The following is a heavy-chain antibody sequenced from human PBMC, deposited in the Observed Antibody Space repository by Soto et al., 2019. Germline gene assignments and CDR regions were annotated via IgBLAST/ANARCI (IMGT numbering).Heavy chain of an antibody. J-gene: IGHJ4*02. CDR1: GFIVSSNY. CDR2: IYSGGST. Sequence: EVQLVESGGGLVQPGRFLRLSCAASGFIVSSNYMTWVRQAPGKGLEWVSVIYSGGSTYYADSVKGRFTISRDNSKNTLYLQMNSLRAEDTAVYYCARDLRDGLDYWGQGTLVTVSS. V-gene: IGHV3-66*01. CDR3: ARDLRDGLDY.